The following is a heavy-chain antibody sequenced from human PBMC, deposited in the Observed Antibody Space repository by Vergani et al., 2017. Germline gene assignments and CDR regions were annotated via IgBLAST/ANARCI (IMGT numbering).Heavy chain of an antibody. J-gene: IGHJ3*02. CDR3: ARNALSGSYSYDAFDI. Sequence: QVQLVQSGAEVKKPGESLKISCKASGGTFSSYAISWVRQAPGQGLEWMGGIIPIFGTANYAQKFQGRVTITADESTSTAYMELSSLRSEDTAVYYCARNALSGSYSYDAFDIWGQGTMVTVSS. V-gene: IGHV1-69*01. CDR1: GGTFSSYA. D-gene: IGHD1-26*01. CDR2: IIPIFGTA.